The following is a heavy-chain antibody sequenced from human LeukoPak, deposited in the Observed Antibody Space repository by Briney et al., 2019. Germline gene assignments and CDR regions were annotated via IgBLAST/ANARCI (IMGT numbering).Heavy chain of an antibody. D-gene: IGHD4-4*01. Sequence: GGSLRLPCAASGFTFDDYAMHWVRQAPGKGLEWVSGISWNSGSIGYADSVKGRFTISRDNAKNSLYLQMNSLRAEDTALYYCARALDYSNGDYWSQGTLVTVSS. CDR2: ISWNSGSI. CDR1: GFTFDDYA. CDR3: ARALDYSNGDY. J-gene: IGHJ4*02. V-gene: IGHV3-9*01.